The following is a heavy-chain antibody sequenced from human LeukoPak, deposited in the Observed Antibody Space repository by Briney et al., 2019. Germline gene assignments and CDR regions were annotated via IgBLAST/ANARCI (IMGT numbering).Heavy chain of an antibody. CDR1: EATFNYYW. CDR2: IKHDGSLK. D-gene: IGHD2-21*01. Sequence: GGSLRLSCVASEATFNYYWMTWVRQAPGKGLEWVANIKHDGSLKYYMDSVKGRFTISRDNSLNSVYLQMNSVRAEDTAVYYCASCLFYIDDWGQGTTVTVSS. CDR3: ASCLFYIDD. V-gene: IGHV3-7*01. J-gene: IGHJ6*03.